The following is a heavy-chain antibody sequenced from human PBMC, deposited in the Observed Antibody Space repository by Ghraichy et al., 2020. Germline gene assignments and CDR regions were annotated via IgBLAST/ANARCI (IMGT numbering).Heavy chain of an antibody. J-gene: IGHJ4*02. CDR2: IKQDGSEK. V-gene: IGHV3-7*01. CDR3: AKDRGVRLTSGGDGYSSFDS. D-gene: IGHD2-21*02. Sequence: GGSLRLSCAASGFTFSNYWMTWVRQAPGKGLEWVANIKQDGSEKYYLDSVKGRFTISRDNAKNSLSLQMNSLRGEDTAVYYCAKDRGVRLTSGGDGYSSFDSWGQGTLVTVSS. CDR1: GFTFSNYW.